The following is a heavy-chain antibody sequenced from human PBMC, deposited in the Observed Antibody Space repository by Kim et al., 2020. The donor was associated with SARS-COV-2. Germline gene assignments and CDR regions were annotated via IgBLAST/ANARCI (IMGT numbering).Heavy chain of an antibody. V-gene: IGHV3-21*01. J-gene: IGHJ4*02. CDR2: ISSSSSYI. CDR3: ARHLYYDSSGYYSQTFDY. D-gene: IGHD3-22*01. CDR1: GFTFSSYS. Sequence: GGSLRLSCAASGFTFSSYSMNWVRQAPGKGLEWVSSISSSSSYIYYADSVKGRFTISRDNAKNSLYLQMNSLRAEDTAVYYCARHLYYDSSGYYSQTFDYWGQGTLVTVSS.